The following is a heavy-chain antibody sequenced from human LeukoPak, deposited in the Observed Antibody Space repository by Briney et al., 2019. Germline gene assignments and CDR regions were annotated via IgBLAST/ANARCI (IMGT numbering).Heavy chain of an antibody. V-gene: IGHV4-34*01. Sequence: SETLSLTCAVYGGSFSGYYWSWIRQPPGKGLEWIGEINHSGSTNYNPSLKSRVTMSVDTSKNQFSLKLSSVTAADTAVYYCARDSPVVPEYYFDYWGQGTLVTVSS. CDR1: GGSFSGYY. CDR2: INHSGST. CDR3: ARDSPVVPEYYFDY. D-gene: IGHD2-2*01. J-gene: IGHJ4*02.